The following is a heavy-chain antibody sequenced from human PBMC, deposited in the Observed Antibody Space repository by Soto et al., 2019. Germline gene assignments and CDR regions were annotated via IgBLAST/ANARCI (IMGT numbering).Heavy chain of an antibody. CDR3: AKDLSREVATTTKMHYHYGMDD. Sequence: GGSLRLSCAASAFTFRSYVMHWVRQAPGKGLEWVATISHDGTNKYYVNSVKGRFTIPRDNSNNTLYLQMNSLRDEDTAVYYCAKDLSREVATTTKMHYHYGMDDWGQGTAVTVSS. CDR2: ISHDGTNK. CDR1: AFTFRSYV. V-gene: IGHV3-30*18. J-gene: IGHJ6*02. D-gene: IGHD5-12*01.